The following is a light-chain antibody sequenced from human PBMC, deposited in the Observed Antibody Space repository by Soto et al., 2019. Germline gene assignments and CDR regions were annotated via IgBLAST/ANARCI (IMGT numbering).Light chain of an antibody. CDR1: QSVSSSY. CDR2: GAS. J-gene: IGKJ1*01. CDR3: QQYGRSRT. Sequence: EIVLTQSPGTLSLSPGERATLSCRASQSVSSSYLAWYQQKPGQAPRLLLYGASSRATGIPDRFSGSGSGTDFALTISRLEPEDVAVYYCQQYGRSRTFGQGNKVEIK. V-gene: IGKV3-20*01.